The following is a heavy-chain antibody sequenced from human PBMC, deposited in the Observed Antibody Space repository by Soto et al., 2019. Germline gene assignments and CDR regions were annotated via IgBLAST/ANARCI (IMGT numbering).Heavy chain of an antibody. Sequence: GESLKISCKGSGYSFTSYWIGWVRQMPGKGLEWMGIIYPGDSDTRYSPSFQGQVTISADKSISTAYLQWSSLKASDTAMYYCATQKPSGANYYYDSSGTPPDAFAIWGQGTMVTVSS. CDR2: IYPGDSDT. V-gene: IGHV5-51*01. D-gene: IGHD3-22*01. J-gene: IGHJ3*02. CDR3: ATQKPSGANYYYDSSGTPPDAFAI. CDR1: GYSFTSYW.